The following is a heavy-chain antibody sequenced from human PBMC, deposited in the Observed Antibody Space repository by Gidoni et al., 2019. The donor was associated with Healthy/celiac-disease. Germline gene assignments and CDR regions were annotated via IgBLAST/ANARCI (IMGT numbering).Heavy chain of an antibody. V-gene: IGHV3-49*03. CDR2: IRSKAYGGTT. D-gene: IGHD4-17*01. CDR3: TRGGVGYYGDYGGY. J-gene: IGHJ4*02. Sequence: EVQLVEYGGGLVQPGRSLRLSCTASGFTFVDYAMSWFRQDPGKGLEWVGFIRSKAYGGTTEYAASVKGRFTISRDDSKSIAYLQMNSLKTEDTAVYYCTRGGVGYYGDYGGYWGQGTLVTVSS. CDR1: GFTFVDYA.